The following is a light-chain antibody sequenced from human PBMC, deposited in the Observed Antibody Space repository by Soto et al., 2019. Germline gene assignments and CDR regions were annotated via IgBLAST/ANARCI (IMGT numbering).Light chain of an antibody. V-gene: IGKV1-5*03. CDR3: QQYNSYSLT. J-gene: IGKJ4*01. CDR2: KAS. CDR1: QAIRTD. Sequence: IHLTQSPSSLSAYVGDRVTITCRASQAIRTDLGWYQQKPGKAPKLLIYKASTLKSGVPSRFSGSGSGTEFTLTISSLQPEDFATYYCQQYNSYSLTFGGGTKVDIK.